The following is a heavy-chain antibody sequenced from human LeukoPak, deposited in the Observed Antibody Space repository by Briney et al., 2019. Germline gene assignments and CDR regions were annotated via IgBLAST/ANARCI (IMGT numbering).Heavy chain of an antibody. J-gene: IGHJ6*02. V-gene: IGHV3-53*01. CDR3: AKAKDSSGYYDYYYGMDV. Sequence: RLXXXXSGFTXSSNXXSWVRXAPGXXXEGXAXIYSGGSTYYADSVKGRFTISRDNSKNTLYLQMNSLRAEDTAVYYCAKAKDSSGYYDYYYGMDVWGQGTTVTVSS. CDR2: IYSGGST. D-gene: IGHD3-22*01. CDR1: GFTXSSNX.